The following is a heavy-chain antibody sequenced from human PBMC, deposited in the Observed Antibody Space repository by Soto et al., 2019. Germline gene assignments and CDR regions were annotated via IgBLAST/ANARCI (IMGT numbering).Heavy chain of an antibody. Sequence: GGSLRLSCVTSGFTFNNAWMTWVRQAPGKGLEWVGRIKSKTEGGTTDYAAPVKGRFTLSRDDSKNTLYLQMNSLKTEDSAVYYCTTVTPPGWGQGTLVTVSS. CDR3: TTVTPPG. J-gene: IGHJ4*02. CDR1: GFTFNNAW. V-gene: IGHV3-15*01. CDR2: IKSKTEGGTT.